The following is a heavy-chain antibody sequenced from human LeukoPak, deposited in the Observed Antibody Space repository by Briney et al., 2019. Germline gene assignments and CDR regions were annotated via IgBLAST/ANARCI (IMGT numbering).Heavy chain of an antibody. CDR1: GFTFSSYS. J-gene: IGHJ4*02. Sequence: GGSLRLSCAASGFTFSSYSMNWVRQAPGKGLEWVSSISSSSSYMYYADSVKGRFTISRDNAKNSLYLQMNSLRAEDTAVYYCARHGYSSGDWGQGTLVTVSS. CDR2: ISSSSSYM. CDR3: ARHGYSSGD. D-gene: IGHD6-25*01. V-gene: IGHV3-21*01.